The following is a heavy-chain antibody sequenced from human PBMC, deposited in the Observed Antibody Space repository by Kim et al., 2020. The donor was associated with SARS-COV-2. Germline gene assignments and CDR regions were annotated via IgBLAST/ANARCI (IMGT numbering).Heavy chain of an antibody. J-gene: IGHJ6*02. CDR3: ARDRDDFWSGYPYYYYGMDV. CDR2: IWYDGSNK. CDR1: GFTFSSYG. Sequence: GGSLRLSCAASGFTFSSYGMHWVRQAPGKGLEWVAVIWYDGSNKYYADSVKGRFTISRDNSKNTLYLQMNSLRAEDTAVYYCARDRDDFWSGYPYYYYGMDVWGQGTTVTVSS. V-gene: IGHV3-33*01. D-gene: IGHD3-3*01.